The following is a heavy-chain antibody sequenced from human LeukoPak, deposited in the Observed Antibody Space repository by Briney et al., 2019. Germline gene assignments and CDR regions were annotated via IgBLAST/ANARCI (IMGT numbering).Heavy chain of an antibody. V-gene: IGHV4-59*08. CDR2: IYYSGST. CDR3: ARLAVRDGYKEMPAIDY. J-gene: IGHJ4*02. Sequence: SETLSLTCIVAGGSISSFYWSWIRQPPGRGREWLGYIYYSGSTNDTPSIKSRVTISVDTSKNQFSVKLSSVTAADTAVYYCARLAVRDGYKEMPAIDYWGQGTLVTVSS. D-gene: IGHD5-24*01. CDR1: GGSISSFY.